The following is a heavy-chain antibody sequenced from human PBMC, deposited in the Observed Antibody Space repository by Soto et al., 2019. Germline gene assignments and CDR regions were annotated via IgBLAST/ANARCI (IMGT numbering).Heavy chain of an antibody. CDR3: AREVVRGMVRDYYYYYYGMDV. D-gene: IGHD3-10*01. J-gene: IGHJ6*02. V-gene: IGHV4-39*01. CDR2: IYYSGST. CDR1: GGSISSSSYY. Sequence: SETLSLTCTVSGGSISSSSYYWGWIRQPPGKGLEWIGSIYYSGSTYYNPSLKSRVTISVDTSKNQFSLKLSSVTAADAAVYYCAREVVRGMVRDYYYYYYGMDVWGQGTTVTVSS.